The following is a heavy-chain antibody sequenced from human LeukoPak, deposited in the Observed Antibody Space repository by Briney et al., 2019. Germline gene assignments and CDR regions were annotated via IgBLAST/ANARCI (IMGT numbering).Heavy chain of an antibody. V-gene: IGHV3-21*01. CDR1: GFTFSSYS. CDR2: ISSSSSYI. J-gene: IGHJ3*02. CDR3: ARKPAVSSGGHAFDI. D-gene: IGHD6-25*01. Sequence: GGSLRLSCAASGFTFSSYSMNWVRQAPGKGLEWVSSISSSSSYIYYADSVKGRFTISRDNAKNSLYLQMNSLRAEDTAVYYCARKPAVSSGGHAFDIWGQGTMVTVSS.